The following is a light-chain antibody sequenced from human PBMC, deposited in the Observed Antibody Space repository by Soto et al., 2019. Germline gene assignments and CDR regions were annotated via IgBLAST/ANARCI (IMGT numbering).Light chain of an antibody. CDR1: QSVGNN. Sequence: IVMTQSPGTLSLSHGERVTLSCRASQSVGNNLAWHQQKPGQAPRLLIYGASTRATGFPARFSGSGSGTEFTLTISSLQSEDFAVYYCQQYNGWPITFGQGTRLEIK. CDR2: GAS. J-gene: IGKJ5*01. V-gene: IGKV3-15*01. CDR3: QQYNGWPIT.